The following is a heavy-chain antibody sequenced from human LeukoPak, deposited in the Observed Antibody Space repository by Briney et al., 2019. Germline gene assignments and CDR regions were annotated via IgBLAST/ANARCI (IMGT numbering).Heavy chain of an antibody. Sequence: SETLSLTCSVSGGSISSSNYHWSWIRQPPGKGLEWIGYIYYSGSTNYNPSLKSRVTISVDTSKNQFSLKLSSVTAADTAVYYCARGASRELLRLDYWGQGTLVTVSS. D-gene: IGHD1-26*01. J-gene: IGHJ4*02. V-gene: IGHV4-61*01. CDR3: ARGASRELLRLDY. CDR1: GGSISSSNYH. CDR2: IYYSGST.